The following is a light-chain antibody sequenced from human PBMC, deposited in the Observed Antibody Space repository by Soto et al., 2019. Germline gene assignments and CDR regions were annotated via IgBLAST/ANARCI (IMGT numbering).Light chain of an antibody. Sequence: QSVLTQPPSASGAPGQGISISCSGSSSNIGGNSVSWYRQVPGTAPKLLIFSNHQRPSGVPDRFSGSKSGTSASLAISGLQFEDEDDYYCSTWDYSLRGLVFGGGTQLTVL. CDR1: SSNIGGNS. V-gene: IGLV1-44*01. J-gene: IGLJ2*01. CDR3: STWDYSLRGLV. CDR2: SNH.